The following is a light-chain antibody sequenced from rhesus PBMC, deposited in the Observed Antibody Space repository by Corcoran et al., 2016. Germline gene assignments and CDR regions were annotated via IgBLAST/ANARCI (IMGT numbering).Light chain of an antibody. V-gene: IGKV1-21*01. CDR3: PQYNIAPPT. CDR1: QGISSW. J-gene: IGKJ1*01. CDR2: KAS. Sequence: DIQMTQSPSSLSASVGDRVTITCRAGQGISSWLAWYPQKPGKAPKPLIYKASSLQSGVPSRVSGLGSRTDFTLPIRSLQPDDLSTYYCPQYNIAPPTFGQGTKVEIK.